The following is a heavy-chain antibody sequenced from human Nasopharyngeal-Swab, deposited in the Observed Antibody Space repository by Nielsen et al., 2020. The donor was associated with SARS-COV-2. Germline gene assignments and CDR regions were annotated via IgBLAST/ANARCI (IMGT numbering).Heavy chain of an antibody. Sequence: GGSLRLSCAASGFTFSNYVMNWVRQAPGKGLEWVSGISWNSGSIGYADSVKGRFTISRDNAKNSLYLQMNSLRAEDTALYYCAKTMVYSSSSYYFDYWGQGTLVTVSS. CDR2: ISWNSGSI. D-gene: IGHD6-6*01. CDR3: AKTMVYSSSSYYFDY. V-gene: IGHV3-9*01. CDR1: GFTFSNYV. J-gene: IGHJ4*02.